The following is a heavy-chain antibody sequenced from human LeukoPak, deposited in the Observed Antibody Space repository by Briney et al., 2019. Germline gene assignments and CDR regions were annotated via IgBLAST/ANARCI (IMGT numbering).Heavy chain of an antibody. J-gene: IGHJ3*02. D-gene: IGHD3-9*01. CDR1: GFTFSSYW. Sequence: GGSLRLSCAASGFTFSSYWMSWVRQAPGKGLEWVANIKQDGSEKYYVDSVKGRFTISRDNAKNSLYLQMNSLRAEDTAVYYCARNTYDILTGYFPNDAFDIWGQGTMVTVSS. CDR3: ARNTYDILTGYFPNDAFDI. CDR2: IKQDGSEK. V-gene: IGHV3-7*01.